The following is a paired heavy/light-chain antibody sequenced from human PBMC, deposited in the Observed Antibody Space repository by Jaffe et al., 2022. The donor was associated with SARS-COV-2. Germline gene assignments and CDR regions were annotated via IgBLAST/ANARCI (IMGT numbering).Heavy chain of an antibody. CDR2: INHDGSSA. J-gene: IGHJ1*01. V-gene: IGHV3-74*01. CDR3: TRGPLNGYHLQH. D-gene: IGHD5-12*01. Sequence: EVQLVESGGGLVQPGGSLKLSCVASGFSSSSYWMHWVRQVPGEGLVWVSRINHDGSSATYADSVRGRFTNYKDNARNTLYLQMNSLRPEDTAVYFCTRGPLNGYHLQHWGQGTLVKVSS. CDR1: GFSSSSYW.
Light chain of an antibody. CDR1: QSINNNY. CDR2: LAS. Sequence: EIVLTQSPGTLSLSPGERATLSCRASQSINNNYLAWYQQKPGQAPRLLIYLASKRASDIPDRFSGGGSGTDFTLTISGLEPEDFAVYYCYHYDTSRGTFGQGTKVEIK. J-gene: IGKJ1*01. CDR3: YHYDTSRGT. V-gene: IGKV3-20*01.